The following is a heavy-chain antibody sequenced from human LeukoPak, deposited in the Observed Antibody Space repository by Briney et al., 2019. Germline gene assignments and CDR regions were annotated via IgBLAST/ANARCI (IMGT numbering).Heavy chain of an antibody. J-gene: IGHJ4*02. V-gene: IGHV1-69*04. Sequence: ASVKVSCKASGGTFSSYAISWLRRAPGQGLEWMGRIIPILGIANYAQKFQGRVTITADKSTSTAYMELSSLRSEDTAVYYCANTYSSGPPYYWGQGTLVTVSS. D-gene: IGHD3-10*01. CDR1: GGTFSSYA. CDR2: IIPILGIA. CDR3: ANTYSSGPPYY.